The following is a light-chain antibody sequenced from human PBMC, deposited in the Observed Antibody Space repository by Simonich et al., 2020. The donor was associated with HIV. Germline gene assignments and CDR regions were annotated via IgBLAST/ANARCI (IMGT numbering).Light chain of an antibody. CDR2: GNN. CDR3: QSYDTSLSGWV. CDR1: NSNIGAGYD. J-gene: IGLJ3*02. Sequence: QSVLTQPPSVSWAPGQTVTISCTGSNSNIGAGYDVHWYQQLPGTAPKLLIIGNNKRPSGVPDRFSGSKSGTSASLAITGRQAEDEADYYCQSYDTSLSGWVFGGGTKLTVL. V-gene: IGLV1-40*01.